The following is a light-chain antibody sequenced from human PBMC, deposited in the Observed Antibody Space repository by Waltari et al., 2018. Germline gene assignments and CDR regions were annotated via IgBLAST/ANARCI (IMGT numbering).Light chain of an antibody. V-gene: IGKV1-39*01. Sequence: DIQMTQSPSSLSASVGDRVTITCRASQSISSYLNWYQQKPGKAPKLLISAASTLQSGVPSRFSDSGSGTDFSLTITSLQPEYFATYYYLQSYSTPLSFGGGTKVEIK. J-gene: IGKJ4*01. CDR1: QSISSY. CDR2: AAS. CDR3: LQSYSTPLS.